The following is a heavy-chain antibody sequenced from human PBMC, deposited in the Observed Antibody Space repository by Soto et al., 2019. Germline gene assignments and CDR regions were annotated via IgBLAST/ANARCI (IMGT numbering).Heavy chain of an antibody. CDR1: GASIRSSSYY. D-gene: IGHD1-26*01. Sequence: QLQLQESGPGLVKPSETLSLTCSVSGASIRSSSYYWGWIRQPPGKGLEWIGTIFYSGSTYYNPSLKSRVTIFVDTSKNQFSLRVNSVTAADTAVYYCARHGDSGSQKWFDPWGQGTLVTVSS. V-gene: IGHV4-39*01. J-gene: IGHJ5*02. CDR3: ARHGDSGSQKWFDP. CDR2: IFYSGST.